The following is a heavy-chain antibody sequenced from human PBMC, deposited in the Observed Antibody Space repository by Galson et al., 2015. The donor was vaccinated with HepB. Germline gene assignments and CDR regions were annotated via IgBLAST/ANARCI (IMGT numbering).Heavy chain of an antibody. D-gene: IGHD2-2*01. CDR3: AKDYCSSTSCYYFDY. Sequence: SLRLSCAASGFTFSSYAMSWVRQAPGKGLEWVSAISGSGGSTYYADSVKGRFTISRDNSKNTLYLQMNSLRAEDTAVYYRAKDYCSSTSCYYFDYWGQGTLVTVSS. V-gene: IGHV3-23*01. CDR2: ISGSGGST. J-gene: IGHJ4*02. CDR1: GFTFSSYA.